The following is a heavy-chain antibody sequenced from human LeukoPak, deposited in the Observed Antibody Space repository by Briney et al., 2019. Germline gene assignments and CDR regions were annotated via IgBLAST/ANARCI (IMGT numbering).Heavy chain of an antibody. CDR3: ARSQARNIWFGEYPSVSD. D-gene: IGHD3-10*01. CDR1: GGSISSYY. V-gene: IGHV4-59*01. CDR2: IYYSGST. J-gene: IGHJ4*02. Sequence: SETLSLTCTVSGGSISSYYWSWIRQPPGKGLEWIGYIYYSGSTNYNPSLKSRVTISVDTSKNQFSLKLSSVTAADTAVYYCARSQARNIWFGEYPSVSDWGQGTLVTVSS.